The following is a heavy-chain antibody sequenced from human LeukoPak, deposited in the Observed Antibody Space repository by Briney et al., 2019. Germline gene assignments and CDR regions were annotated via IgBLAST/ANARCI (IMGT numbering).Heavy chain of an antibody. CDR2: ISYDGSNK. CDR1: GFTVSSNY. V-gene: IGHV3-30*18. Sequence: GGSLRLSCAASGFTVSSNYMSWVRQAPGKGLEWVAVISYDGSNKYYADSVKGRFTISRDNSQNTLYLQMNSLRPEDAAVYYCANLPLWGQGTLVTVSS. CDR3: ANLPL. J-gene: IGHJ4*02.